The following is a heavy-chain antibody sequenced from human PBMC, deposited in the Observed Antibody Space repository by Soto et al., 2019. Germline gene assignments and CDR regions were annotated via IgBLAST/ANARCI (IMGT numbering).Heavy chain of an antibody. D-gene: IGHD3-10*01. CDR2: ISATSVYI. V-gene: IGHV3-21*01. CDR1: GFTFDNYV. Sequence: GGSLRLSCEASGFTFDNYVMNWVRQAPGKGLEWVSSISATSVYIYYRDSVKGRFTISRENAKNSLYLEMSSLTVEDSALYYCARGTLGSYSSDLWGQATLVTVSS. J-gene: IGHJ5*02. CDR3: ARGTLGSYSSDL.